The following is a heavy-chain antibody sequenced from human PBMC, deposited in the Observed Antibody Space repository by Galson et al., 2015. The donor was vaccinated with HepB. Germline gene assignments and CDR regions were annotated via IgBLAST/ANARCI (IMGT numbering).Heavy chain of an antibody. CDR3: ARGVWDFRVLLWFGDLNARNDFDY. D-gene: IGHD3-10*01. CDR1: GFTFSSYA. CDR2: ISYDGSNK. V-gene: IGHV3-30-3*01. J-gene: IGHJ4*02. Sequence: SLRLSCAASGFTFSSYAMHWVRQAPGKGLEWVAVISYDGSNKYYADSVKGRFTISRDNSKNTLYLQMNSLRAEDTAVYYCARGVWDFRVLLWFGDLNARNDFDYWGQGTLVTVSS.